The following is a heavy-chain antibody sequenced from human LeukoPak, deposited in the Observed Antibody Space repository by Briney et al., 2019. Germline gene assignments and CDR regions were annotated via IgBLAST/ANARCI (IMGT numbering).Heavy chain of an antibody. CDR1: GFPFSPDW. CDR3: ASLDTAAIRTGGY. D-gene: IGHD5-18*01. J-gene: IGHJ4*02. CDR2: IKKSGSET. V-gene: IGHV3-7*01. Sequence: GGSLTLSCVASGFPFSPDWMSWVRQTPGKGLEWVAMIKKSGSETHYVDSVKGRSTISRDSARNSLYLQMTSLKADDTAVYYCASLDTAAIRTGGYWGQGTLVTVSS.